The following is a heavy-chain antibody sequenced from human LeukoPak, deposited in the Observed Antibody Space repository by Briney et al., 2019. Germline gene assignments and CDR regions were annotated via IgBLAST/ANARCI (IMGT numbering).Heavy chain of an antibody. CDR2: ISGSGGST. J-gene: IGHJ6*02. D-gene: IGHD2-2*01. CDR3: AKSGYQLPPQPDYYGMDV. V-gene: IGHV3-23*01. CDR1: GFTFSSYA. Sequence: PGRSLRLSCAASGFTFSSYAMSWVRQAPGKGLEWVSAISGSGGSTYYADSVKGRFTISRDNSKNTLYLQMNSLRAEDTAVYYCAKSGYQLPPQPDYYGMDVWGQGTTVTVSS.